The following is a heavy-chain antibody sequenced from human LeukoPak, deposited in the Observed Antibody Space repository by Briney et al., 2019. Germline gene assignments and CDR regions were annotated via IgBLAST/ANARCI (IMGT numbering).Heavy chain of an antibody. J-gene: IGHJ4*02. V-gene: IGHV3-23*01. CDR3: AKGGAFSTYYFDY. CDR2: ISGSGGST. Sequence: GGSLRLSCAASGFTFSSYAMSWFRQAPGKGLGWVSGISGSGGSTFYADSVKGRFTISRDNSKNTLYLQMNSLRAEDTAVYYCAKGGAFSTYYFDYWGQGTLVTVSS. D-gene: IGHD4/OR15-4a*01. CDR1: GFTFSSYA.